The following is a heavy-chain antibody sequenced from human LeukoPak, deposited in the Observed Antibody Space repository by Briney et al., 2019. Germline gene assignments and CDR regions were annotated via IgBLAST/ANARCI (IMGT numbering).Heavy chain of an antibody. CDR2: INPNSGGT. CDR1: GYTFTGYY. CDR3: ARDYGDYGTNFDY. Sequence: ASVKVSCKASGYTFTGYYMHWVRQAPGQGLEWMGWINPNSGGTNYAQKFQGRVTMTRDTSISTAYMELSRLRSDDTAVYYCARDYGDYGTNFDYWGQGTLVTVSS. D-gene: IGHD4-17*01. V-gene: IGHV1-2*02. J-gene: IGHJ4*02.